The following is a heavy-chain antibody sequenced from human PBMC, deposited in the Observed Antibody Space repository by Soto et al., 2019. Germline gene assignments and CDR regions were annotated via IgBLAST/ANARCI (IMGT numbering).Heavy chain of an antibody. CDR1: GFTVSSKY. D-gene: IGHD2-15*01. Sequence: GGSLRLSCAPSGFTVSSKYMSLVRQAPGKGLEWVSLIQSGGPTYYADSVKGRFTISRDTSENTLHLQMDSLRAEDTAVYYCARDDVLCDGGRCYGLPLDVWGKGTTVTVSS. CDR3: ARDDVLCDGGRCYGLPLDV. V-gene: IGHV3-66*01. CDR2: IQSGGPT. J-gene: IGHJ6*04.